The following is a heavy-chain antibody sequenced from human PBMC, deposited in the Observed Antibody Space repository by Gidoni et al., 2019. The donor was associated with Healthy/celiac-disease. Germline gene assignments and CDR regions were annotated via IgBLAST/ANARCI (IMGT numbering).Heavy chain of an antibody. CDR1: GFTFSSYA. D-gene: IGHD5-18*01. V-gene: IGHV3-30-3*01. CDR3: ARGRVDTAMVKGPGAFDI. J-gene: IGHJ3*02. Sequence: QVQLVEPGGGVVQPGRSLSLSCAASGFTFSSYAMHWVRQAPGKGLEWVAVISYDGSNKYYADSVKGRFTISRDNSKNTLYLQMNSLRAEDTAVYYCARGRVDTAMVKGPGAFDIWGQGTMVTVSS. CDR2: ISYDGSNK.